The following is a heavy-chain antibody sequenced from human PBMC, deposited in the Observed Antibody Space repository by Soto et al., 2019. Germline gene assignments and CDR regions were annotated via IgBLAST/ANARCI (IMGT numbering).Heavy chain of an antibody. D-gene: IGHD3-16*01. V-gene: IGHV1-18*01. CDR2: ISAYNGNT. CDR1: GYTFTSYG. CDR3: ARGYTNPLGWFDP. Sequence: GASVKVSCKASGYTFTSYGISWVRQAPGQGLEWMGWISAYNGNTNYSQKFQGRVTITRDTSASTAYTELSSLRSEDTAIYYCARGYTNPLGWFDPWGQGTLVTVSS. J-gene: IGHJ5*02.